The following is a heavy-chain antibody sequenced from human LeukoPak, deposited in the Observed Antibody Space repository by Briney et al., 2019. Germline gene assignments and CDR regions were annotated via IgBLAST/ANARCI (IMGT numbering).Heavy chain of an antibody. J-gene: IGHJ5*02. D-gene: IGHD6-19*01. CDR3: ARGIYSSGFNWFDP. CDR2: INTNTGNP. Sequence: ASVKVSCKASGYIFTSYAMNWLRQAPGQGLEWMGWINTNTGNPTYAQGFTGRFVFSLDTSVSTAYLQISSLKAEDTAVYFCARGIYSSGFNWFDPWGQGTLVTVSS. V-gene: IGHV7-4-1*02. CDR1: GYIFTSYA.